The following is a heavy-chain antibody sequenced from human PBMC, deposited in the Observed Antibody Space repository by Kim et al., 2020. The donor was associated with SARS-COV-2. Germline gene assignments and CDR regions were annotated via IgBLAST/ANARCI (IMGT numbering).Heavy chain of an antibody. CDR1: GGTFSSYA. CDR3: ASTYGSGSYKYYYYYYGMDV. V-gene: IGHV1-69*13. J-gene: IGHJ6*02. Sequence: SVKVSCKASGGTFSSYAISWVRQAPGQGLEWMGGIIPIFGTANYAQKFQGRVTITADESTSTAYMELSSLRSEDTAVYYCASTYGSGSYKYYYYYYGMDVWGQGTTVTVSS. D-gene: IGHD3-10*01. CDR2: IIPIFGTA.